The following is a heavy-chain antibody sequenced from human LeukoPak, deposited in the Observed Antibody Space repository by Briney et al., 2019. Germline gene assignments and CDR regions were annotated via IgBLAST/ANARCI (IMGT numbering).Heavy chain of an antibody. Sequence: GGSLRLSCAASGFTFSSYAMSWVRQAPGKGLEWVSAISGSGGSTYYADSVKGRFTISRDNSKNTLYLQMNSLRAEDTAVYYCAKVRVGAGTGALEFDPWGQGTLVTVSS. CDR3: AKVRVGAGTGALEFDP. CDR1: GFTFSSYA. V-gene: IGHV3-23*01. J-gene: IGHJ5*02. CDR2: ISGSGGST. D-gene: IGHD3-10*01.